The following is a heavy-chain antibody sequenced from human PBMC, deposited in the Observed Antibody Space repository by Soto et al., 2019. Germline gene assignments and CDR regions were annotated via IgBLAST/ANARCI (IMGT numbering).Heavy chain of an antibody. Sequence: ASVKVSCKASGYTFTSYYIHWVRQAPGQGLEWMGIINPSGGSTSYAQKFQGRVTMTRDTSTSTVYMELSSLRSEDTAVYYCAREVDSSGWYYYYYGMDVWGQGTTVTVSS. CDR3: AREVDSSGWYYYYYGMDV. V-gene: IGHV1-46*01. CDR1: GYTFTSYY. D-gene: IGHD6-19*01. CDR2: INPSGGST. J-gene: IGHJ6*02.